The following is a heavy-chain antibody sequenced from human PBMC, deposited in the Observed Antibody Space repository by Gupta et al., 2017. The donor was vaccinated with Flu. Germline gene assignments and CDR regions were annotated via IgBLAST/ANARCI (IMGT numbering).Heavy chain of an antibody. CDR2: IYYSGST. D-gene: IGHD3-10*01. CDR1: GGSIRSSSYY. CDR3: ASRGGSDEIPDY. V-gene: IGHV4-39*01. Sequence: LSLTCTVSGGSIRSSSYYWGWIRKPPGKGLEWIGSIYYSGSTYYNPSLTSRVTISVDTSKNQFSLKLRSVTAAYTAVYYFASRGGSDEIPDYGGQGTLVTVSS. J-gene: IGHJ4*02.